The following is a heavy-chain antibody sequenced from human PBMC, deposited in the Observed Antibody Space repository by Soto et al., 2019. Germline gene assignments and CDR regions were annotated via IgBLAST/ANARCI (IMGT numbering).Heavy chain of an antibody. J-gene: IGHJ4*02. CDR3: TKGGIPRRYNIPKVDFDY. CDR1: GFIFSNYA. Sequence: EVHLLESGGDLVQRGGSLRLSCAASGFIFSNYAMSWVRQAPGKGLEWVSAISASGATPYYPDSVKGRFTVSRDNSKNTLYLQMNSLRAEDTAVYYCTKGGIPRRYNIPKVDFDYWGQGSLVIVSS. D-gene: IGHD1-1*01. V-gene: IGHV3-23*01. CDR2: ISASGATP.